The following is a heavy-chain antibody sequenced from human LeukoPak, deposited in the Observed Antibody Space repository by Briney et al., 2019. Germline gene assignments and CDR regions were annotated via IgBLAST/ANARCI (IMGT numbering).Heavy chain of an antibody. J-gene: IGHJ4*02. D-gene: IGHD3-22*01. V-gene: IGHV3-30-3*01. CDR2: ISYDGSNK. CDR3: ARDLPGYYYSDNVDY. CDR1: GFTFNNYW. Sequence: GGSLRLSCAASGFTFNNYWMTWFRQAPGKGLEWAAVISYDGSNKYYADSVKGRFTISRDNSKNTPYLQMNSLRAEDTAVYYCARDLPGYYYSDNVDYWGQGTLVTVSS.